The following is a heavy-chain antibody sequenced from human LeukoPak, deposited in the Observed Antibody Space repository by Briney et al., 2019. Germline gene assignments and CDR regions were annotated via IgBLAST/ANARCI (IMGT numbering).Heavy chain of an antibody. CDR3: ARRVDTAMVMSDAFDI. J-gene: IGHJ3*02. D-gene: IGHD5-18*01. Sequence: SDTLSLTCAVSGDSISSSNLRSGVRPPPGKGLEWIGVIYHSGSTNYNPTLKSRVTISVDTSKNQFSLKLSSVTAADTAVYYCARRVDTAMVMSDAFDIWGQGTMVTVSS. V-gene: IGHV4-4*02. CDR1: GDSISSSNL. CDR2: IYHSGST.